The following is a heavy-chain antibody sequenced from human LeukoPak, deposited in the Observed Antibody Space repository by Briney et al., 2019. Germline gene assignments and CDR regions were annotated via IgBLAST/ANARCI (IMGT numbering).Heavy chain of an antibody. J-gene: IGHJ4*02. CDR1: GFTFSSYG. CDR3: AKDLGLWFGEFDY. CDR2: IRYDGSNK. D-gene: IGHD3-10*01. Sequence: PRGSLRLSCAASGFTFSSYGMHWVRQAPGKGLEWVAFIRYDGSNKYYADSVKGRFTISRDNSKNTLYLQMNSLRAEDTAVYYCAKDLGLWFGEFDYWGQGTLVTVSS. V-gene: IGHV3-30*02.